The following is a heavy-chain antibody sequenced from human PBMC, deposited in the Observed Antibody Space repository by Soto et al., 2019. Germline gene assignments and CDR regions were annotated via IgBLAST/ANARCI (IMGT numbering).Heavy chain of an antibody. J-gene: IGHJ5*02. Sequence: HPWGSLRLSCAASGFTFKTYDMHWVRQAPGKGLEWVAIISFDGNNKYYADSVKGRFTISRDNSKNTLSLNMNSLRPNDTGLYYCARDRRGYTTSAWGQGTLVTVSS. CDR3: ARDRRGYTTSA. CDR1: GFTFKTYD. V-gene: IGHV3-30*03. CDR2: ISFDGNNK. D-gene: IGHD5-12*01.